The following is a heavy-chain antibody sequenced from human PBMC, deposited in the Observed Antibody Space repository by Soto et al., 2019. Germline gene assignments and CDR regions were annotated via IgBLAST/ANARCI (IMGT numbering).Heavy chain of an antibody. Sequence: GSLRLSCSASGFTFSSYAMHWVRQAPGKGLEYVSAISSNGGSTYYADSVKGRFTISRDNSKNTLYLQMSSLRAEDTAVYYCVKGYYGGNSGWFDYWGQGTLVTVPQ. J-gene: IGHJ4*02. D-gene: IGHD4-17*01. V-gene: IGHV3-64D*08. CDR3: VKGYYGGNSGWFDY. CDR1: GFTFSSYA. CDR2: ISSNGGST.